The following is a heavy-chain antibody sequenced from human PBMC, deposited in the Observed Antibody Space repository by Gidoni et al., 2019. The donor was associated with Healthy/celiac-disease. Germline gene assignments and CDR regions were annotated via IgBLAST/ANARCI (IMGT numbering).Heavy chain of an antibody. D-gene: IGHD6-25*01. CDR2: IYYSGST. Sequence: QLQLQGSGPGLVKPSETLSLTCPVSGGSISSSSYYWGWIRQPPGKGLEWIGSIYYSGSTYYNPSLKSRVTISVDTSKNQFSLKLSSVTAADTAVYYCARDQAATTFDYWGQGTLVTVSS. CDR3: ARDQAATTFDY. V-gene: IGHV4-39*07. J-gene: IGHJ4*02. CDR1: GGSISSSSYY.